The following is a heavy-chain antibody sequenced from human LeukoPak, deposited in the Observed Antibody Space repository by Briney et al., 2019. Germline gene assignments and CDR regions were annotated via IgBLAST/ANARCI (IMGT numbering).Heavy chain of an antibody. CDR2: INPSGGST. CDR3: AKSNGYGLIDI. D-gene: IGHD3-22*01. J-gene: IGHJ3*02. CDR1: GYTFTSYY. Sequence: VASVKVSCKASGYTFTSYYMHWVRQAPGQGLEWMGIINPSGGSTTYAQKFQGRVTMTRDTSTSTVYMELSSLRSEDTAVYYCAKSNGYGLIDIWGQGTMVTVSS. V-gene: IGHV1-46*01.